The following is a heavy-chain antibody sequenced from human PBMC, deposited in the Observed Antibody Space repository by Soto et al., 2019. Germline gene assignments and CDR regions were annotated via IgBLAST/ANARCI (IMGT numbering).Heavy chain of an antibody. V-gene: IGHV3-23*01. CDR2: ISGGRSGT. J-gene: IGHJ4*02. Sequence: EVQLLESGGGLVQPGGSLRLSCAASGFTFSTYAMSWVRQAPGKGLEWVSAISGGRSGTYYADSVRGRFTLSRDDSTNTPYLQKNRLRAEDTAIYYCAKGSLGYWRCGNCYFFDFWGQGTLVTVSS. D-gene: IGHD2-15*01. CDR3: AKGSLGYWRCGNCYFFDF. CDR1: GFTFSTYA.